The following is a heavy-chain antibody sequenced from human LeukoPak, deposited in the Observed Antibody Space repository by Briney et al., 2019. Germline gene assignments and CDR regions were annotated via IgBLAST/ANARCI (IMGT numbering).Heavy chain of an antibody. V-gene: IGHV3-53*01. CDR1: GFTVSSNY. CDR2: IYSGGST. Sequence: GGSLRLSCAASGFTVSSNYMSWVRQAPGKGLDWVSVIYSGGSTYDADSVKGRFTISRDNSKNTLYLQMNSLRAEDTAVYYCAKDGDLRDYDFWSGYQNHWFDPWGQGTLVTVSS. J-gene: IGHJ5*02. CDR3: AKDGDLRDYDFWSGYQNHWFDP. D-gene: IGHD3-3*01.